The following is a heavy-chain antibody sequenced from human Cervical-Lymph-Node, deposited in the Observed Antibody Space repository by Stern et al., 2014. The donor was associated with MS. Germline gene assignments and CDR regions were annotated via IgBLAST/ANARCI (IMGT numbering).Heavy chain of an antibody. CDR1: GFTFSHYS. D-gene: IGHD4-17*01. V-gene: IGHV3-21*01. CDR2: ISNNSTHT. CDR3: ARARVGDYARSPHLDS. Sequence: EVQLVKSGGGLVKPGESLRLSCDASGFTFSHYSINWVRQAPGKGLEWLSSISNNSTHTYYADSVEGRFTISRDSAKDSVSLHMVSLRAEDTAVYYCARARVGDYARSPHLDSWGQGTLVTVSS. J-gene: IGHJ4*02.